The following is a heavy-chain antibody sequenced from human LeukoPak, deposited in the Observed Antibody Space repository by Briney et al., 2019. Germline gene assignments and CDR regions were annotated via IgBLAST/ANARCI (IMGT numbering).Heavy chain of an antibody. V-gene: IGHV1-69*10. J-gene: IGHJ5*02. CDR3: ARERGYDSSGYYKNWFDP. Sequence: SVKVSCKASGGTFSSYAISWVRQAPGQGLEWMGGIIPIFGIANYAQKFQGRVTITADKSTSTAYMELSSLRSEDTAVYYCARERGYDSSGYYKNWFDPWGQGTLVTVSS. CDR1: GGTFSSYA. D-gene: IGHD3-22*01. CDR2: IIPIFGIA.